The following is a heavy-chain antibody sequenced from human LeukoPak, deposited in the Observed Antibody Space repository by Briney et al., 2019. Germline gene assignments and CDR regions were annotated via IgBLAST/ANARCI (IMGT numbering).Heavy chain of an antibody. Sequence: PSETLSLTCTVSSGSISTYYWTWIRQPPGKGLEWIGYIYCSGSTNYNPSLKSRVTISIDTSKNQFSLKLSSVTAADTAVYYCAKYSSGWLIDSWGQGTLVTVSS. CDR2: IYCSGST. J-gene: IGHJ4*02. V-gene: IGHV4-59*01. CDR1: SGSISTYY. D-gene: IGHD6-19*01. CDR3: AKYSSGWLIDS.